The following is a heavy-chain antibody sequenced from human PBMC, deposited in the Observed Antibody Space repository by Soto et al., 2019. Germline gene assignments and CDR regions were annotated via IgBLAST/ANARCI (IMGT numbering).Heavy chain of an antibody. CDR3: ARDKRGTVTVYYYYMDV. D-gene: IGHD4-4*01. V-gene: IGHV3-33*01. J-gene: IGHJ6*03. CDR2: IWYDGSNK. CDR1: GFTFSSYG. Sequence: PGGSLRLSCAASGFTFSSYGMHWVRQAPGKGLEWVAVIWYDGSNKYYADSVKGRFTISRDNSKNTLYLQMNSLRAVDTAVYYCARDKRGTVTVYYYYMDVWGKGTTVTVSS.